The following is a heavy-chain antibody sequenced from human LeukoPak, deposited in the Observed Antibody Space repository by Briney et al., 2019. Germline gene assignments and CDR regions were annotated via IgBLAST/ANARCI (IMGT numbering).Heavy chain of an antibody. CDR3: ARDPGSSGLTHYYYYGMDV. D-gene: IGHD5-12*01. J-gene: IGHJ6*02. CDR1: GFTFSSYW. Sequence: GGSLRLSCAASGFTFSSYWMHWVRQAPGKGLVWVSGISWNSANIGYADSVKGRFTISRDNTKNSLYLQMNSLRAEDTAVYYCARDPGSSGLTHYYYYGMDVWGQGTTVTVSS. V-gene: IGHV3-74*01. CDR2: ISWNSANI.